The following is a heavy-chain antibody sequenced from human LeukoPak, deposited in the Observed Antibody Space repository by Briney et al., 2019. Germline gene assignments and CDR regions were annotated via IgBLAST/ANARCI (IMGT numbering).Heavy chain of an antibody. CDR1: GFTFSDYS. CDR3: ARRLVTAGITDFFDS. J-gene: IGHJ4*02. D-gene: IGHD2-2*01. Sequence: GGSLRLSCTASGFTFSDYSMSWVRQAPGAGLEWVSAINPAGDSTTDGDSVKGRFTISRDNSKSTLYLQMNGLTAEDTALYYCARRLVTAGITDFFDSWGQGTLVSVSS. CDR2: INPAGDST. V-gene: IGHV3-23*02.